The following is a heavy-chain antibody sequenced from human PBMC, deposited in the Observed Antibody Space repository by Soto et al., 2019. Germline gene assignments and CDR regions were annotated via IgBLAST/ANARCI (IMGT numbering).Heavy chain of an antibody. CDR1: GYTFISYG. J-gene: IGHJ4*02. CDR2: ISAYNGKT. CDR3: ARAGFSTSWLGILATGVRGVEIDY. V-gene: IGHV1-18*01. D-gene: IGHD6-13*01. Sequence: QVQLVQSGAEVKKTGASVEVSCKASGYTFISYGISWVRQAPGQGLEWMGWISAYNGKTNYAQKFQGRVTMTTDTSTSTAYRELRSLRSDDTAVYYCARAGFSTSWLGILATGVRGVEIDYWGQGTLVTVSS.